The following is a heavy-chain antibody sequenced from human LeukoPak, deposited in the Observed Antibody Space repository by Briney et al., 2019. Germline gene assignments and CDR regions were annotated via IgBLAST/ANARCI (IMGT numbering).Heavy chain of an antibody. CDR2: INPNSGGT. J-gene: IGHJ4*02. CDR3: ARAFHYYDSSGYYLNY. D-gene: IGHD3-22*01. CDR1: GSTFTGYY. Sequence: ASVKVSCKASGSTFTGYYMHWVRQAPGQGLEWMGWINPNSGGTNYAQKFQGRVTMTRDTSISTAYMELSRLRSDDTAVYYCARAFHYYDSSGYYLNYWGQGTLVTVSS. V-gene: IGHV1-2*02.